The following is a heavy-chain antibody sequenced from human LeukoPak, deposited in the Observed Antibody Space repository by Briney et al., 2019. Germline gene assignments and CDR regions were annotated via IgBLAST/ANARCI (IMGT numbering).Heavy chain of an antibody. CDR2: ISAGATST. CDR3: ARVAYCSSGTYYLPDY. Sequence: GGSLRLSCAASGFTFTTHAMAWVRQAPDKGLEWISAISAGATSTYYIDSVKGRFTISRDNSKNTLSLQMNSLRGEDTAVYYCARVAYCSSGTYYLPDYWGQGTLVTVSS. J-gene: IGHJ4*02. D-gene: IGHD3-22*01. CDR1: GFTFTTHA. V-gene: IGHV3-23*01.